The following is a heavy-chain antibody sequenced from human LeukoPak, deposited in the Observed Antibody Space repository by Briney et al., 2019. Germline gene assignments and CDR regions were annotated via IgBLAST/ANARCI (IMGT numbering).Heavy chain of an antibody. CDR3: AKAGYGSSGWYGYFQH. J-gene: IGHJ1*01. D-gene: IGHD6-13*01. Sequence: GGSLRLSCAASGFTFSSYSMNWVRQAPGKGLEWVSYISSSSSTIYHADSVKGRFTISRDNSKNTLYLQMNSLRAEDTAVYYCAKAGYGSSGWYGYFQHWGQGTLVTVSS. V-gene: IGHV3-48*01. CDR1: GFTFSSYS. CDR2: ISSSSSTI.